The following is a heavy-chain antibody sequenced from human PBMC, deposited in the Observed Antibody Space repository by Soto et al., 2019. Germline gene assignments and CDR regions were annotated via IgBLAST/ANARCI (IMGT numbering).Heavy chain of an antibody. CDR2: ISSSGNTI. J-gene: IGHJ4*02. Sequence: PGGSLRLSXAASGFTFSSYEMNWVRQAPGKGLEWISFISSSGNTIFYADSVKGRFTISRDNAKNSLYLQMNSLRAEDTAIYYCARDDETYYVFDYWGQGTLVTVSS. D-gene: IGHD3-10*02. CDR1: GFTFSSYE. CDR3: ARDDETYYVFDY. V-gene: IGHV3-48*03.